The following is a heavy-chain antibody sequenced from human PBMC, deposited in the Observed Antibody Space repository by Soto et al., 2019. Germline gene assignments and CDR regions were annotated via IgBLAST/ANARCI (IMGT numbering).Heavy chain of an antibody. D-gene: IGHD5-12*01. V-gene: IGHV3-23*01. J-gene: IGHJ4*02. CDR1: GFPFGSSA. CDR3: AKGSIEYSASVDN. CDR2: ISARGGSS. Sequence: VQLLESGGGLVQPGGPLKLPWAPPGFPFGSSAMVWVPQPPGRGLGWASVISARGGSSYFADSVKGRFTISRDNSKNVLSLEMNSLRADDTAIYFCAKGSIEYSASVDNWGQGTLVLVSS.